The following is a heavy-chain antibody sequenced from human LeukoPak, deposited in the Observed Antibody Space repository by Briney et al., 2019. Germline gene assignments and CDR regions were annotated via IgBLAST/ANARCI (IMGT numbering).Heavy chain of an antibody. CDR3: ARSRDGYISDY. Sequence: PSETLSLTCTVSGGSISSYYWSWIRPPPGKGLGWIGYIYYSGSTNYNPSLKSRVTISVDTSKNQFSLKLSSVTAADTAVYYCARSRDGYISDYWGQGTLVTVSS. CDR1: GGSISSYY. D-gene: IGHD5-24*01. J-gene: IGHJ4*02. CDR2: IYYSGST. V-gene: IGHV4-59*01.